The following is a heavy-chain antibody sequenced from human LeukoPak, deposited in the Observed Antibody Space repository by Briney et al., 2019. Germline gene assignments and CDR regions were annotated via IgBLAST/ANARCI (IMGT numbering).Heavy chain of an antibody. CDR2: IYYSGST. J-gene: IGHJ4*02. CDR1: GGSISSYY. Sequence: SETLSLTCTVSGGSISSYYWSWIRQPPGKGLEWIGYIYYSGSTNYNPSLKSRVTISVDTSKNQFSLKLSSVTAADTAVYYWARHVFPFDYWGQGTLVTVSS. V-gene: IGHV4-59*08. CDR3: ARHVFPFDY.